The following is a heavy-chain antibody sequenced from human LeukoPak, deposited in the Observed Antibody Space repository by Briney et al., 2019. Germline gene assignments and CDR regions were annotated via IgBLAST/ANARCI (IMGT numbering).Heavy chain of an antibody. Sequence: PSETLSLTCTVSGGSISSGGYYWSWIRQHPGKGLEWIGYIYYSGSTYYNPSLKSRVTISVDTSKNQFSLKLSSVTAADTAVYYCATSGGYSSSWWPSSFDYWGQGTLVTVSS. CDR1: GGSISSGGYY. D-gene: IGHD6-13*01. CDR2: IYYSGST. CDR3: ATSGGYSSSWWPSSFDY. J-gene: IGHJ4*02. V-gene: IGHV4-31*03.